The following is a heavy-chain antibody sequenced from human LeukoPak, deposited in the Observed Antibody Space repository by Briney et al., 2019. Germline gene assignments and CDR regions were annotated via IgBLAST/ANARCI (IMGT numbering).Heavy chain of an antibody. J-gene: IGHJ3*02. CDR3: ARVSTMSPNHHEDDAFDI. CDR1: GYTFTGYY. Sequence: ASVKVSCKASGYTFTGYYMHWVRQAPGQGLEWMGWINPNSGGTNSAQKFQGRATMTRDTSISTAYMDLSRLRSDDTAVYYCARVSTMSPNHHEDDAFDIWGQGTMVTVSS. V-gene: IGHV1-2*02. CDR2: INPNSGGT. D-gene: IGHD2/OR15-2a*01.